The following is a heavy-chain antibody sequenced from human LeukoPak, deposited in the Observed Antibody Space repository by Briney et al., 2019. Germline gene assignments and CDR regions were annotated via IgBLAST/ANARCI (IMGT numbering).Heavy chain of an antibody. CDR1: GGSISSYY. J-gene: IGHJ5*02. CDR2: IYYSGST. D-gene: IGHD4-17*01. V-gene: IGHV4-59*01. CDR3: ARLYGNSKYNWFDP. Sequence: SETLSLTCTVSGGSISSYYWSWIRQPPGKGLDWIGYIYYSGSTNYNPSLKSRVTISVDTSKNQFSLKLSSVTAADTAVYYCARLYGNSKYNWFDPWGQGTLVTVSS.